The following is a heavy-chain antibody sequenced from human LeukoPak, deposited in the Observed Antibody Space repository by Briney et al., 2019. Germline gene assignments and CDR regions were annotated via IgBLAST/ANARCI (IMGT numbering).Heavy chain of an antibody. CDR3: ARAAYYGPPGWFDP. J-gene: IGHJ5*02. CDR1: EFNFNSFA. D-gene: IGHD3-10*01. V-gene: IGHV3-30*04. Sequence: PGGSLRLSCTASEFNFNSFAMHWVRQAPGKGLEWVAVISYDGNNQYYADSVKGRFTISRDNAKNSLYLQMNSLRAEDTAVYYCARAAYYGPPGWFDPWGQGTLVTVSS. CDR2: ISYDGNNQ.